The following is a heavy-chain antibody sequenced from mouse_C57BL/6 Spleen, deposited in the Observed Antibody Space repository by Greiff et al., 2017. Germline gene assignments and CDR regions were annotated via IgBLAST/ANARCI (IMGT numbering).Heavy chain of an antibody. CDR3: ASTAQSMDY. Sequence: VQLQQSGPELVKPGASVKISCKASGYAFSSSWMNWVKQRPGKGLEWIGRIYPGDGDTNYNGKFKGKATLTADKSSSTAYMQLSSLTSEDSAVYFCASTAQSMDYWGQGTSVTVSS. J-gene: IGHJ4*01. CDR1: GYAFSSSW. CDR2: IYPGDGDT. D-gene: IGHD3-2*02. V-gene: IGHV1-82*01.